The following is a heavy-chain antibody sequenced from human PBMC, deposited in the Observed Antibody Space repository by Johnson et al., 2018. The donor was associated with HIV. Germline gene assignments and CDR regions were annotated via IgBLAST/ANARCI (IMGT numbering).Heavy chain of an antibody. D-gene: IGHD5-12*01. CDR1: GFTFSSYG. V-gene: IGHV3-33*03. Sequence: QVQLVESGGGVVQPGTSLRLSCAASGFTFSSYGIHWVRQAPGKGLEWVAFIWHDGRDVYYADSVKGRFTVSRDNSKNAVYLQMNSLGAGDTAVYYCAKDQHGPLVPTVMRDDAFDIWGHGTMVTVSS. CDR2: IWHDGRDV. J-gene: IGHJ3*02. CDR3: AKDQHGPLVPTVMRDDAFDI.